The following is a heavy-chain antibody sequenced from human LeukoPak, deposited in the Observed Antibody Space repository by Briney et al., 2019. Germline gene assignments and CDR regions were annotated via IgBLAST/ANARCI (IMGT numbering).Heavy chain of an antibody. V-gene: IGHV4-4*07. D-gene: IGHD5-12*01. CDR1: GGSISGYF. CDR3: AREPTSGREPTSGRPLDY. CDR2: MYSTGSN. Sequence: SETLSLTCTVSGGSISGYFWTWIRQPAGKGLEWIGRMYSTGSNDYNPSLKSRVTMSLDTSKNHFSLNLTSVTAADTAVYYCAREPTSGREPTSGRPLDYWGQGTLVTVSS. J-gene: IGHJ4*02.